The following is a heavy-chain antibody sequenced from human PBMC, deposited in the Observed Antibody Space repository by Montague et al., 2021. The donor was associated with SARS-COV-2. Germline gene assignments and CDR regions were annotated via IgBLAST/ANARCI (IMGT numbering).Heavy chain of an antibody. Sequence: SEILSLTCAVSGGSINTNNWWTWVRQPPGEGLEWIGQIFHSGITXXNPSLESRVTISVDKSKNQFSLRLSSVTAADTAVYYCARGRRVGDRSSWYYFDYWGQGTLVAVSS. CDR1: GGSINTNNW. D-gene: IGHD6-13*01. CDR3: ARGRRVGDRSSWYYFDY. V-gene: IGHV4-4*02. J-gene: IGHJ4*02. CDR2: IFHSGIT.